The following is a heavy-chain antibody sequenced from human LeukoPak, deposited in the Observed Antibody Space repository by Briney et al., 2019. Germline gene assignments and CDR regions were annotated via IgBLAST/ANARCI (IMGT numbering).Heavy chain of an antibody. CDR2: ISGSGGST. V-gene: IGHV3-23*01. D-gene: IGHD3-10*01. J-gene: IGHJ4*02. CDR3: AKAKLAVRGVKSLHFDY. Sequence: PGGSLRLSCAASGFTFSSYAMSWVRQAPGKGLEWVSAISGSGGSTYYADSVKGRFTISRDNSKNTLYLQMNSLRAEDTAVYYCAKAKLAVRGVKSLHFDYWGQGTLVTVSS. CDR1: GFTFSSYA.